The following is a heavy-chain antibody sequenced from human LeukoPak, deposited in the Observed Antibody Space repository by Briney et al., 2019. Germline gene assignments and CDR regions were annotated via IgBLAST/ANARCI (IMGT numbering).Heavy chain of an antibody. CDR3: ARKAYDFWSGYDYGMDV. J-gene: IGHJ6*02. CDR2: ISSSGSTI. D-gene: IGHD3-3*01. V-gene: IGHV3-48*03. Sequence: GGSLRLSCAASGFTFSSYEMNWVRQAPGKGLEGVSYISSSGSTIYYADSVKGRFTISRDNAKNSLYLQMNSLSAEDTAVYYCARKAYDFWSGYDYGMDVWGQGTTVTVSS. CDR1: GFTFSSYE.